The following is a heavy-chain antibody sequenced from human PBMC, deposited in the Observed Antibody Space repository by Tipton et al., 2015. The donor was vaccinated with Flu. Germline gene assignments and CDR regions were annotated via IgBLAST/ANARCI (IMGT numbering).Heavy chain of an antibody. CDR2: IYTSGST. J-gene: IGHJ6*02. V-gene: IGHV4-61*02. CDR3: ARGGYSYGYGKNYYYYGMDV. Sequence: TLSLTCTVSGGSISSGSYYWSWIRQPAGKGLEWIGRIYTSGSTNHNPSLKSRVTISVDTSKNQFSLKLSSVTAADTAVYYCARGGYSYGYGKNYYYYGMDVWGQGTTVTVSS. D-gene: IGHD5-18*01. CDR1: GGSISSGSYY.